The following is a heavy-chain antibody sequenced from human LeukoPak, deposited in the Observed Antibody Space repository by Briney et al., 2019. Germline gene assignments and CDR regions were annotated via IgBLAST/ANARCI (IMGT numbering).Heavy chain of an antibody. J-gene: IGHJ6*03. Sequence: GASVKVSCKASGYTFTGYYMHWVRQAPGQGLEWMGWINPNSGGTYYAPKFQGRVTMTRDTSITTAYMELSRLRSDDTAVYYCAREYYYYYMDVWGKGTTVTVSS. V-gene: IGHV1-2*02. CDR1: GYTFTGYY. CDR3: AREYYYYYMDV. CDR2: INPNSGGT.